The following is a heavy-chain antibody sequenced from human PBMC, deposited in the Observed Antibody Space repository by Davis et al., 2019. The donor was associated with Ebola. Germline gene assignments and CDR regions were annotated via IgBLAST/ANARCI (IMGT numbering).Heavy chain of an antibody. V-gene: IGHV4-39*07. J-gene: IGHJ3*02. CDR3: ARGVPDIVVLPAAIRGNDAFDI. Sequence: PSETLSLTCTVPGGSIITSGHYWGWIRPPPGKGLEWIGGICYNENTYYNPSLKSRLTISVDTSKGQFSLRLGSVTAPDAAVYYCARGVPDIVVLPAAIRGNDAFDIWGRGTMVTVSS. CDR2: ICYNENT. D-gene: IGHD2-2*02. CDR1: GGSIITSGHY.